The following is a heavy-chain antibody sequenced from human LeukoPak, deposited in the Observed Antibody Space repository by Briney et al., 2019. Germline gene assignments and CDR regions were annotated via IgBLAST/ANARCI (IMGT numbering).Heavy chain of an antibody. Sequence: PGGSLRLSCAASGFTFSSYWMSWVRQALGKGLEWVAKITQDGSDKYYVGSVKGRFTVSRDNAQNSLYLQMNSLRAEDTAIYYCARKWSSSWSSFDYWGQGTLVTVSS. CDR3: ARKWSSSWSSFDY. CDR2: ITQDGSDK. J-gene: IGHJ4*02. V-gene: IGHV3-7*05. CDR1: GFTFSSYW. D-gene: IGHD6-13*01.